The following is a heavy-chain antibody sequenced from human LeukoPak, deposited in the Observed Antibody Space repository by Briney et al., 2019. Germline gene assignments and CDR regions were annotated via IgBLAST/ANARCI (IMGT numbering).Heavy chain of an antibody. CDR1: ESTFTSYD. Sequence: SLKPSCKAAESTFTSYDIDWVRHATVLGPEWLGCMSPNSGNTGYAQKFQGRVTMTRVTSISTAYMELNNLTSEDTAVYYCARGSWGEIAGRKSFEFWGQGSLVTVSS. V-gene: IGHV1-8*01. D-gene: IGHD6-6*01. J-gene: IGHJ4*02. CDR3: ARGSWGEIAGRKSFEF. CDR2: MSPNSGNT.